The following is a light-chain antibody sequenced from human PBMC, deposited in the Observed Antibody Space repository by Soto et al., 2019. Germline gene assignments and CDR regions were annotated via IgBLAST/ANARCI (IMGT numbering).Light chain of an antibody. J-gene: IGLJ3*02. V-gene: IGLV8-61*01. CDR1: SGSVSNTYY. CDR3: VLYMGPGHWL. CDR2: STS. Sequence: QAVVTQEPSLSVSPGGTVTLTCGLSSGSVSNTYYPSWIQQTPGQAPRTVIYSTSTRCSGVPDRFSGSILGNKAALTIAGAQADDESDYHCVLYMGPGHWLFGGGTQLTVL.